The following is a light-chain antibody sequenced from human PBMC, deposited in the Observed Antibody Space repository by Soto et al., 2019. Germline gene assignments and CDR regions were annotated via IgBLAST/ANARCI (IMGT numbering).Light chain of an antibody. Sequence: EIVLTQSPATVSMSPGGEATLSCRASQSVSSVFVLYQQRAGQAHRLLIYDASNRATCIPARFSGSGSGTDFSLTISSLEPEDLAIYSCQQRYNWPLTFGQGTRV. J-gene: IGKJ1*01. V-gene: IGKV3-11*01. CDR3: QQRYNWPLT. CDR2: DAS. CDR1: QSVSSV.